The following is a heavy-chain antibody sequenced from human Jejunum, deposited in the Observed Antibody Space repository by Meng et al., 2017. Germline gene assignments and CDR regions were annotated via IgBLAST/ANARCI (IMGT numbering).Heavy chain of an antibody. CDR3: ARVILYSGSYYFDF. CDR2: VYYSGHT. J-gene: IGHJ4*02. CDR1: GDSVSSDNYY. D-gene: IGHD1-26*01. V-gene: IGHV4-61*01. Sequence: SEILSLTCTVSGDSVSSDNYYWSWIRQPPGQGLEWIGYVYYSGHTDYNPSLKRRVTISIDKSTNQFSLRLSSVTAADTAVYYCARVILYSGSYYFDFWGQGTLVTVSS.